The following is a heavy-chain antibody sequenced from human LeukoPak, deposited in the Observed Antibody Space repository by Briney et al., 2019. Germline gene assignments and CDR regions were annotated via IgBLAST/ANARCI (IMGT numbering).Heavy chain of an antibody. CDR2: IYYSGST. Sequence: PSETLSLTCTVSGGSISSYYWSWIRQPPGKGLEWIGYIYYSGSTNHNPSLKSRVIISVDTSKNQFSLKLSSVTAADTAVYYCARHPPYDSSGYGAFDIWGQGTMVTVSS. CDR3: ARHPPYDSSGYGAFDI. J-gene: IGHJ3*02. CDR1: GGSISSYY. D-gene: IGHD3-22*01. V-gene: IGHV4-59*08.